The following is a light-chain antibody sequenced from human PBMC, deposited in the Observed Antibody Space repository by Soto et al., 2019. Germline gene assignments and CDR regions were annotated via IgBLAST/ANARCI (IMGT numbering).Light chain of an antibody. CDR1: QSISID. CDR3: QHYNSYSEA. CDR2: KAS. Sequence: IHMTHSPSSLSASLGDMVTITFGASQSISIDLNWYQQKPGKAPKLLIYKASTLKSGVPSRFSGSGSGTEFTLTISSLQPDDFATYYCQHYNSYSEAFGQGTKVDIK. J-gene: IGKJ1*01. V-gene: IGKV1-5*03.